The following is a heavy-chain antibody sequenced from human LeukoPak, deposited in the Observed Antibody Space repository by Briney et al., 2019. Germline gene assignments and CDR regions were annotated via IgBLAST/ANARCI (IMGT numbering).Heavy chain of an antibody. CDR2: INAGNGNT. D-gene: IGHD3-3*01. CDR1: GYIFTSYG. Sequence: GAPVKVSCKASGYIFTSYGISWVRQAPGQRLEWMGWINAGNGNTKYSQEFQGRVTITRDTSASTAYMELSSLRSEDMAVYYCARGRFLEWLLYELDYWGQGTLVTVSS. V-gene: IGHV1-3*03. J-gene: IGHJ4*02. CDR3: ARGRFLEWLLYELDY.